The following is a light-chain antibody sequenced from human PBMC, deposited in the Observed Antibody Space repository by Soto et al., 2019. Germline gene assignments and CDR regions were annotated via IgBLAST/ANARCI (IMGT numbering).Light chain of an antibody. CDR2: GAS. CDR1: ESVSSN. V-gene: IGKV3D-15*01. CDR3: QQRSSWPT. Sequence: EIVMTQSPATLSVSPGERATLSCRASESVSSNLAWYQQKPGQAPRLLIYGASSRATGIPDRFSGSGSGTDFTLTISSLEPEDFAVYYCQQRSSWPTFGQGTKVDIK. J-gene: IGKJ1*01.